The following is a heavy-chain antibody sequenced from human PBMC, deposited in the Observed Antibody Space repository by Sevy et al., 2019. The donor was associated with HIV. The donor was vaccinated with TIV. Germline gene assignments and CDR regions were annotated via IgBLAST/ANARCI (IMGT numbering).Heavy chain of an antibody. V-gene: IGHV1-24*01. CDR3: ATTKDYYDSSGYPFDY. J-gene: IGHJ4*02. CDR1: GYTLAKFS. D-gene: IGHD3-22*01. CDR2: FDPEDGDPEDGKT. Sequence: ASVKVSCKVSGYTLAKFSIHWVRQAPGKGLEWMTSFDPEDGDPEDGKTIYAQKFLGRVTMTEDTSTDTAYMELSSLRSDDTAVYYSATTKDYYDSSGYPFDYWGQGTLVTVSS.